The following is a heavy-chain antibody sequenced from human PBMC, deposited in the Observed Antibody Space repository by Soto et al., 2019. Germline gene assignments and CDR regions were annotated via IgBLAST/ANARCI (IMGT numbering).Heavy chain of an antibody. Sequence: SETLSLTCSVSVDSISNSRFYWAWIRQPPGEGLEWIGSIYHTGNAYYNPSLKSRVTISVDTSKYQFSLKLTSVTAADAALYYCARDFFDSSDYTTNWFDPWGQGTLVTAPQ. D-gene: IGHD3-22*01. J-gene: IGHJ5*02. CDR3: ARDFFDSSDYTTNWFDP. CDR1: VDSISNSRFY. CDR2: IYHTGNA. V-gene: IGHV4-39*01.